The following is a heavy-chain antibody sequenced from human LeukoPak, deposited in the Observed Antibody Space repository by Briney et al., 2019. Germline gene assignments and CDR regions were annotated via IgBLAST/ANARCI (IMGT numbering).Heavy chain of an antibody. V-gene: IGHV4-59*08. CDR3: ARHGVDSSGYQNFDY. Sequence: KPSETLSLTCTVSGGSISSYYWSWIRQPPGKGLEWIGYIYYSGSTNYNPSLKSRVTISVDTSKNQFSLKLSSVTAADTAVYYCARHGVDSSGYQNFDYWGQGTLVTVSS. J-gene: IGHJ4*02. D-gene: IGHD3-22*01. CDR1: GGSISSYY. CDR2: IYYSGST.